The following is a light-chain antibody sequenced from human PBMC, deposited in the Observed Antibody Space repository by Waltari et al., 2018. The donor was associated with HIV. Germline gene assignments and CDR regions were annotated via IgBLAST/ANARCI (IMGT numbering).Light chain of an antibody. V-gene: IGLV2-11*01. CDR3: CSYAGSPWM. J-gene: IGLJ3*02. CDR2: DVT. Sequence: QSVLTQPRSLSGSPRQSVTISCPGTNPDVGAYNYVSWYQQHPGKAPKLIIDDVTKRPSGVPDRFSGSKSGNTASLTISGLQAEDEADYYCCSYAGSPWMFGGGTRLTVL. CDR1: NPDVGAYNY.